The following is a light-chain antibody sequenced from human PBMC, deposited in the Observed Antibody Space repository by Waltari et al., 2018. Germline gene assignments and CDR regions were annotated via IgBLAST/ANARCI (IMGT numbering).Light chain of an antibody. V-gene: IGKV3-15*01. Sequence: EIVMTQSPATLSVSPGERATLSCRASQSITTNLAWYQQKPGQAPRLLIYGASVRAPGIPDRVSGTGSGSEFTLTISSLQSEDFAIYYCQQYNQWPPRTFGQGTKVEVK. CDR3: QQYNQWPPRT. CDR2: GAS. CDR1: QSITTN. J-gene: IGKJ1*01.